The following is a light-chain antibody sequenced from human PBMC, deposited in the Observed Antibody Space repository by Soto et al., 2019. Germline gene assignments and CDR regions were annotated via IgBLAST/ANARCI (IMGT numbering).Light chain of an antibody. Sequence: LTQPPSASGSPGQSVTISCTGTSSDVGAYKFVSWYQQNPGKAPKLIIYDVTKRPTGVPDRFSGSKSGNTASLTVSGLQAEDEADYYCSSYAGNSNYVFGSGTKVTV. V-gene: IGLV2-8*01. CDR2: DVT. J-gene: IGLJ1*01. CDR1: SSDVGAYKF. CDR3: SSYAGNSNYV.